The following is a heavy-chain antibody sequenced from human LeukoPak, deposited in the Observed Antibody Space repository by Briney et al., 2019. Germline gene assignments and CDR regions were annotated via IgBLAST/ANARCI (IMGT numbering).Heavy chain of an antibody. V-gene: IGHV1-18*01. CDR2: ISAYNGNI. CDR1: GYTFTSYG. D-gene: IGHD5-18*01. J-gene: IGHJ4*02. Sequence: GASVKVSCKASGYTFTSYGISWVRQAPGQGLEWMGWISAYNGNINYAQKLQGRVTMTTDTSTSTAYVELRSLRSDDTAVYYCARDTAVVDYWGQGTLVTVSS. CDR3: ARDTAVVDY.